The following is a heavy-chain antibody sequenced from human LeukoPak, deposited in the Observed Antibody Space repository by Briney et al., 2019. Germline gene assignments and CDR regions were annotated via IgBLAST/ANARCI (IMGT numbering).Heavy chain of an antibody. V-gene: IGHV3-20*04. D-gene: IGHD3-3*01. CDR3: AREGYDFGNWFDP. Sequence: LSLTCAVYGGSFSGYYWSWIRQPPGKGLEWVSGINWNGGSTGYADSVKGRFTISRDNAKNSLYLQMNSLRAEDTALYYCAREGYDFGNWFDPWGQGTLVTVSS. CDR2: INWNGGST. J-gene: IGHJ5*02. CDR1: GGSFSGYY.